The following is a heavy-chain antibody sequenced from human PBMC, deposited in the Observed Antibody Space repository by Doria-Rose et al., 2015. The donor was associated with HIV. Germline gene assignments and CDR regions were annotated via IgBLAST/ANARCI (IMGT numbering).Heavy chain of an antibody. D-gene: IGHD3-22*01. CDR1: GFTFSRYS. V-gene: IGHV3-21*03. Sequence: VQLVQSGGGLVKPGGSLRLSRAASGFTFSRYSMNWVRQAPGKGLEWVSSISSSSEYIYYVDSVQGRFAISRDNAKNSVYLQMNSLRTEDTAVYYCARDHYDSGGYYSDWGQGTLVTVSS. J-gene: IGHJ4*02. CDR3: ARDHYDSGGYYSD. CDR2: ISSSSEYI.